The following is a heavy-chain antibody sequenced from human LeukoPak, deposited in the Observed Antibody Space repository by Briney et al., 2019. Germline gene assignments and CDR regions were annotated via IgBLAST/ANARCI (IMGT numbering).Heavy chain of an antibody. Sequence: SVKVSCKTSGVSLGSNGITWVRQAPGQGLEWMGRIIPMVEMTNYAQKFQGRVLITADKSTNTAYMEPSSLRSEDTAVYYCARRLAVAGSAYYDHWGQGTLVTVSS. CDR3: ARRLAVAGSAYYDH. CDR1: GVSLGSNG. V-gene: IGHV1-69*04. J-gene: IGHJ4*02. CDR2: IIPMVEMT. D-gene: IGHD6-19*01.